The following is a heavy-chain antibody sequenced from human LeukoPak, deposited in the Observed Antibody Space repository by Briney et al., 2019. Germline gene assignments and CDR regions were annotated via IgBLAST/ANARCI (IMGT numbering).Heavy chain of an antibody. V-gene: IGHV3-7*03. CDR3: ARETPYGSLTFDY. CDR1: GFTFRSYW. CDR2: MQPDGGEK. D-gene: IGHD3-10*01. J-gene: IGHJ4*02. Sequence: LGGSLRLSCAASGFTFRSYWMSWVRQAPGKGLEWVANMQPDGGEKYYVDSVKGRFTISRDNAKNSLYLQMNSLRAEDTAVYYCARETPYGSLTFDYWGQGTRVTVSS.